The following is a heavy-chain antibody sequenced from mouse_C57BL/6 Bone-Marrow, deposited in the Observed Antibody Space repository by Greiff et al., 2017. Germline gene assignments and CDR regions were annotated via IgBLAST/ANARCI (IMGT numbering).Heavy chain of an antibody. D-gene: IGHD2-4*01. V-gene: IGHV3-6*01. CDR1: GYSITSGYY. CDR2: ISYDGSN. CDR3: ARGGGDYDDFDY. Sequence: EVKLQESGPGLVKPSQSLSLTCSVTGYSITSGYYWNWIRQFPGNKLEWMGYISYDGSNNYNPSLKNRISITRDTSKNQFFLKLNSVTTEDTATYYCARGGGDYDDFDYWGQGTTLTVSS. J-gene: IGHJ2*01.